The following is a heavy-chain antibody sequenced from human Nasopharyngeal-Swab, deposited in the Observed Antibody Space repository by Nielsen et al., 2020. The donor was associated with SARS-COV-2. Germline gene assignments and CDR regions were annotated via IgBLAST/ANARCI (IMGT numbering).Heavy chain of an antibody. D-gene: IGHD3-22*01. J-gene: IGHJ4*02. CDR3: ARVPAGGYDSSGGY. CDR1: GFTVSSHY. CDR2: IHSGGSA. V-gene: IGHV3-66*01. Sequence: GESLKISCAASGFTVSSHYMTWVRQAPGKGLEWVSVIHSGGSAYYADSVKGRFTISRDNSKNTLYLQMNSLRAEDTAVYYCARVPAGGYDSSGGYWGQGTLVTVSS.